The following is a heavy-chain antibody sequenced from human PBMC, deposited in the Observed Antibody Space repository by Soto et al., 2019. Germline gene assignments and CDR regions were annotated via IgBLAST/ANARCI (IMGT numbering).Heavy chain of an antibody. J-gene: IGHJ4*02. CDR3: ARIFGSSFDS. D-gene: IGHD3-3*01. CDR2: ISTSGATR. Sequence: EVQLVESGGGLVQPGGSLRLSCVASGFTFSTDTMNWVPQAPGKGLEWVAHISTSGATRYYADSVKGRFTISRDNAKTSLSLQLDRLRNEDTAVYYCARIFGSSFDSWGQGTLGTVSS. V-gene: IGHV3-48*02. CDR1: GFTFSTDT.